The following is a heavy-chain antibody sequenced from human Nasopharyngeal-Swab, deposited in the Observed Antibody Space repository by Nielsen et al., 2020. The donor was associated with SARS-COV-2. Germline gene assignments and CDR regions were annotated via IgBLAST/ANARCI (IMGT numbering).Heavy chain of an antibody. CDR3: ARVKDTAMVKFLDY. CDR2: IDPSDSYT. D-gene: IGHD5-18*01. J-gene: IGHJ4*02. Sequence: GEPPQISCKGSGYSFTSYLISWVRQMPGKGLEWMGRIDPSDSYTNYSPSFQGHVTISADKSISTAYLQWSSLKASDTAMYYCARVKDTAMVKFLDYWGQGTLVTVSS. V-gene: IGHV5-10-1*01. CDR1: GYSFTSYL.